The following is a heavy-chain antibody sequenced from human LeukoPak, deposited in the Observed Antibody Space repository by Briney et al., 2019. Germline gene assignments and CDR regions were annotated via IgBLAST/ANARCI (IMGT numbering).Heavy chain of an antibody. CDR3: ARQPSLMGATTSDY. CDR2: ISSSGSTI. J-gene: IGHJ4*02. D-gene: IGHD1-26*01. CDR1: GFTFSDYY. V-gene: IGHV3-11*01. Sequence: GGSLRLSCAASGFTFSDYYMSWIRQAPGKGLEWVSYISSSGSTIHYADSVKGRFTISRDNAKNSLYLQMNSLRAEDTAVYYCARQPSLMGATTSDYWGQGTLVTVSS.